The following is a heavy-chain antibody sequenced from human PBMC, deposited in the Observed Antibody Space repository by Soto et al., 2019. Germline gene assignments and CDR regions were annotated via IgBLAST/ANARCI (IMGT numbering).Heavy chain of an antibody. Sequence: GASVKVSCKASGGTFSSYAISWVRQAPGQGLEWMGGIIPIFGTANYAQKFQGRVTITADESTSTAYMELSSLRSEDTAVYYCARVAYCGGDCYYFDYWGQGTLVTVSS. D-gene: IGHD2-21*02. V-gene: IGHV1-69*13. J-gene: IGHJ4*02. CDR2: IIPIFGTA. CDR3: ARVAYCGGDCYYFDY. CDR1: GGTFSSYA.